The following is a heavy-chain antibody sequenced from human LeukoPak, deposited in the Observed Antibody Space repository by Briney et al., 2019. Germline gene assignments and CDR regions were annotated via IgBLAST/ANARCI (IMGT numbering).Heavy chain of an antibody. V-gene: IGHV3-9*01. CDR1: GFTFDDYA. CDR3: AKGKMVRGVPFYYYYYGMDV. CDR2: ISWNSGSI. J-gene: IGHJ6*02. Sequence: SLRLSCAASGFTFDDYAMHWVRQAPGKGLEWVSGISWNSGSIGYADSVKGRFTISRDNAKNSLYLQMNSLRAEDTALYYCAKGKMVRGVPFYYYYYGMDVWGQGTTVTVSS. D-gene: IGHD3-10*01.